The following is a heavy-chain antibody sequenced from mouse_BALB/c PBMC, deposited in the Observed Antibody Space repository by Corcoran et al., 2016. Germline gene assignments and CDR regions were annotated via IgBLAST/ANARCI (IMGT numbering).Heavy chain of an antibody. V-gene: IGHV9-3-1*01. J-gene: IGHJ3*01. CDR2: INTYTGEA. CDR1: GYTFTNYG. Sequence: QIQLVQSGPELKKPGETVKISCKASGYTFTNYGMNWVKQAPGKGLKWMGWINTYTGEATYADDFKGRFAFSLETSASTAYLQINNLKNEDTATYFCARDPAWFAYWGQWTLVTVSA. CDR3: ARDPAWFAY.